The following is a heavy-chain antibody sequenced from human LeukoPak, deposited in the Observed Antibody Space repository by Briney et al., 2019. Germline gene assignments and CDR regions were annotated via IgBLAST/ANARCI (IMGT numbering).Heavy chain of an antibody. CDR3: ARDVGGDYYLDS. D-gene: IGHD4-17*01. CDR2: IISDGSTT. V-gene: IGHV3-74*03. J-gene: IGHJ4*02. CDR1: GFTFRNYW. Sequence: GGFLRLSCAASGFTFRNYWMHWVRQVPGKGLVWVSRIISDGSTTTYADSVKGRFTISRDNAKNTLFLQMNSLRPEDTGVYFCARDVGGDYYLDSWGLGTLVTVSS.